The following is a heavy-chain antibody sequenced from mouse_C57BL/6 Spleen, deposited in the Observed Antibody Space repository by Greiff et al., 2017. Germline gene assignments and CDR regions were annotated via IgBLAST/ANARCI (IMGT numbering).Heavy chain of an antibody. D-gene: IGHD2-5*01. CDR3: ARKGDYSNYVNAMDY. V-gene: IGHV2-2*01. CDR1: GFSLTSYG. J-gene: IGHJ4*01. Sequence: VKLQESGPGLVQPSQSLSITCTVSGFSLTSYGVHWVRQSPGKGLEWLGVIWSGGSTDYNAAFISRLSISKDNSKSQVFFKMNSLQADDTAIYYCARKGDYSNYVNAMDYWGQGTSVTVSS. CDR2: IWSGGST.